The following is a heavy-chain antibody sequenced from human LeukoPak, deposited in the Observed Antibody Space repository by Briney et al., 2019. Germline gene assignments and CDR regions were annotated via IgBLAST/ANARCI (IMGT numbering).Heavy chain of an antibody. V-gene: IGHV3-30*04. Sequence: GGSLRLSCAASGFTFSSYTMNWVRQAPGKGLGWVAVISYDERNEYYADSVKGRFTISRDNSKNTVYLQMNSLRAEDTAVYFCARESTTGATGDYWGQGTLVTVSS. CDR1: GFTFSSYT. CDR2: ISYDERNE. CDR3: ARESTTGATGDY. D-gene: IGHD1-1*01. J-gene: IGHJ4*02.